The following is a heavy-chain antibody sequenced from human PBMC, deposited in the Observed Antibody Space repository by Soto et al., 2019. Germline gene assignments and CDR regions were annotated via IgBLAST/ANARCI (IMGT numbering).Heavy chain of an antibody. CDR3: ARRGGGPFDYGDWFDP. J-gene: IGHJ5*02. V-gene: IGHV4-39*01. CDR1: GGSISSSSYY. CDR2: IYYSGST. Sequence: PSETLSLTCTVSGGSISSSSYYWGWIRQPPGKGLEWIGSIYYSGSTYYNPSLKSRVTISVDTSKNQFSLKLSSVTAADTAVYYCARRGGGPFDYGDWFDPWGQGTLVTVSS. D-gene: IGHD4-17*01.